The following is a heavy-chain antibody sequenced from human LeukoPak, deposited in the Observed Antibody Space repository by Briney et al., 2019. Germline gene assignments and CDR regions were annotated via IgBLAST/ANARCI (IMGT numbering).Heavy chain of an antibody. D-gene: IGHD3-22*01. J-gene: IGHJ4*02. V-gene: IGHV4-61*02. CDR3: AREGVYYYDSSGYYYYFDY. CDR1: GGSISSGSYY. CDR2: IYTSGST. Sequence: SETLSLTCTVSGGSISSGSYYWSWIRQPAGKGLEWIGRIYTSGSTNYNPSLKSRVTISVDTSKNQISLKLSSVTAADTAVYYCAREGVYYYDSSGYYYYFDYWGQGTLVTVSS.